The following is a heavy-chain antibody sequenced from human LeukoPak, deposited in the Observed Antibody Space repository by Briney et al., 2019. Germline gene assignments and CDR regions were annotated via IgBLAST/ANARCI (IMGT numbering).Heavy chain of an antibody. V-gene: IGHV3-48*03. CDR2: ISSSGSTI. CDR3: ARGGSTYYYDSSGYI. D-gene: IGHD3-22*01. Sequence: TGGSLRLSCAASGFTFSSYEMNWVRQAPGKRLEWVSYISSSGSTIYYADSVKGRFTISRDNAKNSLYLQMNSLRAEDTAVYYCARGGSTYYYDSSGYIWGQGTLVTVSS. CDR1: GFTFSSYE. J-gene: IGHJ4*02.